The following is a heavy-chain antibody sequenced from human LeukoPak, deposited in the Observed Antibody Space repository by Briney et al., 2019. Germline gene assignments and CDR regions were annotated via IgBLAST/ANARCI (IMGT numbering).Heavy chain of an antibody. Sequence: GGSLRLSCGASGFTFSNYWMHWVRQAPGKGLVWVSLINSDGSSTIYADSVKGRFTISRDNAKNTLYLQMNSLRAEDTAVYYCARGLTIFGVVNDAFDIWGQGTMVTVSS. D-gene: IGHD3-3*01. CDR3: ARGLTIFGVVNDAFDI. J-gene: IGHJ3*02. V-gene: IGHV3-74*01. CDR1: GFTFSNYW. CDR2: INSDGSST.